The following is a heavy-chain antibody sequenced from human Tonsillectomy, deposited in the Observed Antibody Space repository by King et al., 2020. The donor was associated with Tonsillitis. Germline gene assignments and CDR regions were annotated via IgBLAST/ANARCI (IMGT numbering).Heavy chain of an antibody. D-gene: IGHD2-2*01. Sequence: QLQESGPGLVKPSETLSPTCTVSGGSMSNHYWSWIRPPPGKGLEWIGYIYYSGTTKYNPSLKSRVTISMDTSKNQFSLRLSSVTAADSAVYYCAREYCDNTSCYFFDYWGQGTLVTVSS. CDR2: IYYSGTT. V-gene: IGHV4-59*11. CDR3: AREYCDNTSCYFFDY. CDR1: GGSMSNHY. J-gene: IGHJ4*02.